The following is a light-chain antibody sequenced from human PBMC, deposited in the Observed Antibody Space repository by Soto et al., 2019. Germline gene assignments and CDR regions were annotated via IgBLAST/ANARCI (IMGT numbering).Light chain of an antibody. CDR3: QTYNSAPRT. Sequence: DIQMTQSPSSLSASVEDRVTITCRASQGISNYLAWYQQKPGKVPKLLIYAASTLQSGVPSRFSGSGSGTDFTLTISGLQPEDVATYYCQTYNSAPRTFGPGTKVDIK. J-gene: IGKJ3*01. CDR2: AAS. CDR1: QGISNY. V-gene: IGKV1-27*01.